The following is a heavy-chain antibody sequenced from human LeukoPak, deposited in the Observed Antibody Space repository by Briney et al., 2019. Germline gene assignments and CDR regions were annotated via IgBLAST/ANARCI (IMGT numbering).Heavy chain of an antibody. CDR2: VNPNSGDT. CDR3: ARVDTGLTY. CDR1: GYTFTTLE. Sequence: ASVKVSCKASGYTFTTLEISWVRQAPGPGLEWMGWVNPNSGDTGYAQQIQGRVNLTRNTAIATAYMELSSLKSEDTAVYYGARVDTGLTYWGQGTLIIVSS. D-gene: IGHD2-8*02. V-gene: IGHV1-8*02. J-gene: IGHJ4*02.